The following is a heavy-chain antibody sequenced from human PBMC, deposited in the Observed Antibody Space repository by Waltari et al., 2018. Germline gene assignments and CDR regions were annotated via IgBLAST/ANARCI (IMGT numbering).Heavy chain of an antibody. J-gene: IGHJ4*02. CDR1: GFTFSSYA. V-gene: IGHV3-23*01. D-gene: IGHD4-17*01. Sequence: EVQLLESGGGLVQPGGSLRLSCAASGFTFSSYAMRWVRQAQGKGLEWVSAIIGSGGSTYYADSGKGRFTISRDNSKNTLYLQMNSLRAEDTAVYYCAKDSGYGAHSCTNYWGQGTLVTVSS. CDR3: AKDSGYGAHSCTNY. CDR2: IIGSGGST.